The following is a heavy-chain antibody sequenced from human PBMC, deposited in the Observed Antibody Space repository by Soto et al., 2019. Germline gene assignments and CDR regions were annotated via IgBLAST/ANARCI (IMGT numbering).Heavy chain of an antibody. CDR2: INPNSGGT. V-gene: IGHV1-2*02. J-gene: IGHJ4*02. CDR1: GYTFTDYY. Sequence: ASVRVSCKASGYTFTDYYVHWVRQAPGQGLEWMGWINPNSGGTKSAQKFQGRVTMTRDTSISTAYMELSRLRSDDTAVYYCARRKGDYYDSSGYHYYFDYWGQGTLVTVSS. D-gene: IGHD3-22*01. CDR3: ARRKGDYYDSSGYHYYFDY.